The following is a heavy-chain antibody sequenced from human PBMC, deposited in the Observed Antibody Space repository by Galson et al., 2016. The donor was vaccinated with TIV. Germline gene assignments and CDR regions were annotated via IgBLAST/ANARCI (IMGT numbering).Heavy chain of an antibody. J-gene: IGHJ6*02. D-gene: IGHD3/OR15-3a*01. CDR1: GDSISSFY. CDR2: ISYTSFT. CDR3: ARLYVFWTGYPSLDV. V-gene: IGHV4-59*08. Sequence: TLSLTCTVSGDSISSFYWIWIRQPPGKGLEWIAYISYTSFTKYNPTLKSRVTIPVDTSKNHFSLKLTSMTPADTAVYFCARLYVFWTGYPSLDVWGQGTTVTVSS.